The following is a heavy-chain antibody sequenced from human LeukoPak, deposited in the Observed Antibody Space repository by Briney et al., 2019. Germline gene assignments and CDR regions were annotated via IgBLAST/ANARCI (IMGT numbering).Heavy chain of an antibody. CDR1: GFSLSTSGVG. Sequence: SGPTLVKPTQTLTLTCTFSGFSLSTSGVGVGWIRQPPGKALEWLALIYWDDTKRYSPSLKSRLTITKDTSKNQVVLTLTNVDPVDTATYYCTHRRAYGSQPHFDYWGQGTLVTVSS. J-gene: IGHJ4*02. CDR2: IYWDDTK. D-gene: IGHD3-10*01. CDR3: THRRAYGSQPHFDY. V-gene: IGHV2-5*02.